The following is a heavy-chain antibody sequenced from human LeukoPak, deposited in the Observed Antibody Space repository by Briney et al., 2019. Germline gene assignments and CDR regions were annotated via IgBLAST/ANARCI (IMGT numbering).Heavy chain of an antibody. CDR2: INHGGST. V-gene: IGHV4-34*01. CDR3: ARGWVVTAYAPFDP. D-gene: IGHD2-21*02. J-gene: IGHJ5*02. Sequence: PSETLSLTCAVYGGSFSGYYWTWIRQTPGKGLEWIGGINHGGSTNYNPSLRSRVTISVDTSKNQFSLRLRSVSAADTAVYYCARGWVVTAYAPFDPWGQGTQVIVSS. CDR1: GGSFSGYY.